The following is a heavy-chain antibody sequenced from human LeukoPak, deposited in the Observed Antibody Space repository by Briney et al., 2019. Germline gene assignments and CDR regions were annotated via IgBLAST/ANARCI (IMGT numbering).Heavy chain of an antibody. CDR3: AREDGGYYYLDAFYI. Sequence: ASVKVSCKASGYTFTSYGISWVRQAPGQGLEWMGWISAYNGNTNYAQKLQGRVTMTTDTSTSTAYMELRSLRSDDTAVYYCAREDGGYYYLDAFYIWGQGTMVTVSS. D-gene: IGHD3-22*01. J-gene: IGHJ3*02. CDR2: ISAYNGNT. V-gene: IGHV1-18*01. CDR1: GYTFTSYG.